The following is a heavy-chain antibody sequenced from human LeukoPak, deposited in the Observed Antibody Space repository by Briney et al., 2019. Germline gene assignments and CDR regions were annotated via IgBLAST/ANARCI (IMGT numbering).Heavy chain of an antibody. CDR2: INSDGSTT. J-gene: IGHJ3*02. V-gene: IGHV3-74*01. CDR3: ARVGYNYGSDAFDM. CDR1: GFTFRTYW. Sequence: GGTLRFSCAASGFTFRTYWMYWVRQVPGKGLVWVSRINSDGSTTSYADSVKGRFTISRDNAKNTLYLQMNSLRAEDTAVYYCARVGYNYGSDAFDMWGQGTMVTVSS. D-gene: IGHD5-18*01.